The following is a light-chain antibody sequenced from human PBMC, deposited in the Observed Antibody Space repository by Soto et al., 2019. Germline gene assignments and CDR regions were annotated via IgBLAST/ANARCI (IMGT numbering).Light chain of an antibody. CDR1: QSVSSY. Sequence: IVLTNSPSTLSCSPLERASLSCISSQSVSSYLAWYQQKPGQAPRLLIYDASNRATGIPARFSGSGSGTDFTLTISGLQSEDFAVYYCQQYNNWPLWTFGQGTKVDIK. V-gene: IGKV3-11*01. CDR3: QQYNNWPLWT. CDR2: DAS. J-gene: IGKJ1*01.